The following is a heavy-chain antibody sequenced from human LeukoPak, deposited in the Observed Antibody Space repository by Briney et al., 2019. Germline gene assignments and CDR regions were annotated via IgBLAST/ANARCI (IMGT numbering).Heavy chain of an antibody. D-gene: IGHD2-21*01. Sequence: SETLSLTCTVSGVSISSGGYYWSWIRQHPGKGLEWIGYIYYSGSTYYSPSLRSRVTISVDTSKNQFSLNLSSVTAADTAVYYCARSLGVAEKLDYWAREPWSPSPQ. J-gene: IGHJ4*02. CDR2: IYYSGST. CDR3: ARSLGVAEKLDY. CDR1: GVSISSGGYY. V-gene: IGHV4-31*03.